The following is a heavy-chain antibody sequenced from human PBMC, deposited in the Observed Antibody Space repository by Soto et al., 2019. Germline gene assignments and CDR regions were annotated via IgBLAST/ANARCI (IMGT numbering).Heavy chain of an antibody. J-gene: IGHJ6*02. V-gene: IGHV3-30*18. CDR1: GFTFRSYG. D-gene: IGHD2-2*01. Sequence: QVQLVESGGGVVQPGMSLRLSCTASGFTFRSYGMHWVRQAPGKGLEWVAVISYDGSNKDYADSVKGRFTISRDNSKNTLYLQMNSLRADDTAAYHCANDLAAAIIYYGMDVWGQGTTVTVSS. CDR3: ANDLAAAIIYYGMDV. CDR2: ISYDGSNK.